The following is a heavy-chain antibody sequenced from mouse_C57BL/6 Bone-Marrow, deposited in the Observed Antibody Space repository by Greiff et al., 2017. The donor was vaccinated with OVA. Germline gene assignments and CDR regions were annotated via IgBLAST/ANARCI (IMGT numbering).Heavy chain of an antibody. Sequence: VQLQQSGAELVRPGTSVKVSCKASGYAFTNYLIEWVKQRPGQGLEWIGVINPGSGGTNYNEKFKGKATLTADKSSSTAYMQLSSLTSEDSAVYFCARLNDGYSHYAMDYWGQGTSVTVSS. J-gene: IGHJ4*01. CDR3: ARLNDGYSHYAMDY. V-gene: IGHV1-54*01. CDR2: INPGSGGT. D-gene: IGHD2-3*01. CDR1: GYAFTNYL.